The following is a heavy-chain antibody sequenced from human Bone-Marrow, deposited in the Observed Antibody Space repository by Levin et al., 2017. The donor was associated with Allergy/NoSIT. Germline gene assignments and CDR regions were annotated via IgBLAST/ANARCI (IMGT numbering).Heavy chain of an antibody. V-gene: IGHV4-31*03. CDR2: IYYSGNT. Sequence: SETLSLTCTVSGGSISGGGYYWSWIRQHPGKGLEWIGYIYYSGNTYYNPSLKSRVIISVVTSKNQLSLKLTSVTVADTAVYYCARFNGFDFDYWGQGTLVTVSS. J-gene: IGHJ4*02. CDR3: ARFNGFDFDY. CDR1: GGSISGGGYY. D-gene: IGHD5-12*01.